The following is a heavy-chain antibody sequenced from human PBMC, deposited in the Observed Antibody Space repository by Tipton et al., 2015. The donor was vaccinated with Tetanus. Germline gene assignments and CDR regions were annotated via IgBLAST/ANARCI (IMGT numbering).Heavy chain of an antibody. CDR1: GFIFSSYG. V-gene: IGHV3-33*01. J-gene: IGHJ4*02. Sequence: CAASGFIFSSYGIHWVRQAPGKGLEWLAVSWYDGTDKYYADSVKGRFTISRDNSKNTLYLQMNSLRAEDTALYYCAREADCSGGSCFTGDFDTWGQGTQVTVSS. D-gene: IGHD2-15*01. CDR3: AREADCSGGSCFTGDFDT. CDR2: SWYDGTDK.